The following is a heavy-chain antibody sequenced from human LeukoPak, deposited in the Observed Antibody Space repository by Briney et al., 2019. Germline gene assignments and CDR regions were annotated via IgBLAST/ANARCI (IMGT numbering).Heavy chain of an antibody. CDR3: ARPPKGPYDSSGYC. CDR1: GFTFSSYG. CDR2: IWYDGSNK. D-gene: IGHD3-22*01. J-gene: IGHJ4*02. V-gene: IGHV3-33*01. Sequence: PGRSLRLSCAASGFTFSSYGMHWVRQAPGKGLEWVAVIWYDGSNKYYADSVKGRFTISRDNSKNTLYLQMNSLRAEDTAVYYCARPPKGPYDSSGYCWGQGTLVIVSS.